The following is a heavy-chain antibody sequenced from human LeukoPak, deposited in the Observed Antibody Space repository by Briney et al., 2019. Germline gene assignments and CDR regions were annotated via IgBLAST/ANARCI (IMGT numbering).Heavy chain of an antibody. J-gene: IGHJ3*02. CDR3: ARGVVTIFGVGHAFDI. D-gene: IGHD3-3*01. CDR2: IYTSGST. Sequence: SETLSLTCTVSGGSISSSNYYWGWIRQPAGKGLEWIGRIYTSGSTNYNPSLKSRVTMSVDTSKNQFSLKLSSVTAADTAVYYCARGVVTIFGVGHAFDIWGQGTMVTVSS. CDR1: GGSISSSNYY. V-gene: IGHV4-61*02.